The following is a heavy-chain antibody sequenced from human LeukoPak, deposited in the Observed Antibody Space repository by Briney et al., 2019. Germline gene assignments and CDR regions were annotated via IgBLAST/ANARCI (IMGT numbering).Heavy chain of an antibody. D-gene: IGHD2-2*01. CDR3: ARDPGYCSSTSCNPKTSYYYYGMDV. CDR1: GFTFSSYA. V-gene: IGHV3-30*04. J-gene: IGHJ6*02. Sequence: GGSLRLSCAASGFTFSSYAMHWVRQAPGRRLEWVAVISYDGSNKYYADSVKGRFTISRDNSKNTLYLQMNSLRAEDTAVYYCARDPGYCSSTSCNPKTSYYYYGMDVWGQGTTVTVSS. CDR2: ISYDGSNK.